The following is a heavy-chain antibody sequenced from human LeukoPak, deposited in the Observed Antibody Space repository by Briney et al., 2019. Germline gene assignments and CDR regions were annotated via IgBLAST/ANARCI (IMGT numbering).Heavy chain of an antibody. J-gene: IGHJ6*04. CDR1: GGSISSGDYY. CDR3: ARLVVTRAYYYYGMDV. D-gene: IGHD4-23*01. V-gene: IGHV4-30-4*01. Sequence: SETLSLTCTVSGGSISSGDYYWSWIRQPPGKGLEWIGYIYYSGSTYYNPSLKSRVTISVDTSKNQFSLKLSSVTAADTAVYYCARLVVTRAYYYYGMDVWGRGTTVTVSS. CDR2: IYYSGST.